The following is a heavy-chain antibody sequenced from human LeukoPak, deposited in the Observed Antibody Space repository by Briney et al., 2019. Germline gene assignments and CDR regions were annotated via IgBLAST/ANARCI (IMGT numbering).Heavy chain of an antibody. V-gene: IGHV4-59*12. Sequence: PSETLSLTCTVAGGSITSYYWSWIRQPPGKGLEWIGYIYYSGSTYYNPSLKSRVTIAVDTSKNQFSLKLSSVTAADTAVYYCARVTGSSSYDAFDIWGQGTMVTVSS. CDR1: GGSITSYY. CDR2: IYYSGST. J-gene: IGHJ3*02. D-gene: IGHD3-22*01. CDR3: ARVTGSSSYDAFDI.